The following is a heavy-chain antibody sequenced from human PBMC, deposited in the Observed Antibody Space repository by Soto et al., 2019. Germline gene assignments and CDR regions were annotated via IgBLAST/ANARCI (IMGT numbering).Heavy chain of an antibody. Sequence: SETLSLTCTVSGGSISSSSYYWGWIRQPPGKGLEWIGSIYYSGSTYYNPSLKSRVTISVDTSKNQFSLKLSSVTAADTAVYYCVRHCFGGYDHAKAQEFDYWGQGTLVTVSS. CDR2: IYYSGST. J-gene: IGHJ4*02. V-gene: IGHV4-39*01. D-gene: IGHD5-12*01. CDR3: VRHCFGGYDHAKAQEFDY. CDR1: GGSISSSSYY.